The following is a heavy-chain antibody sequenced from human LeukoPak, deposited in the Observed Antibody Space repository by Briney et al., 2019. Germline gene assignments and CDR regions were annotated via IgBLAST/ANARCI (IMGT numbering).Heavy chain of an antibody. CDR3: ARGTYYYDSSGYYSGGLAY. CDR2: ISNDGSDK. CDR1: GFTFSTYA. Sequence: PGGSLRLSCAASGFTFSTYAMHWVRQAPGKGLECVAVISNDGSDKYYPDSVEGRFTISRDNSENTLYLQVNSLRAEDTAVYYCARGTYYYDSSGYYSGGLAYWGQGALVTVSS. J-gene: IGHJ4*02. V-gene: IGHV3-30*04. D-gene: IGHD3-22*01.